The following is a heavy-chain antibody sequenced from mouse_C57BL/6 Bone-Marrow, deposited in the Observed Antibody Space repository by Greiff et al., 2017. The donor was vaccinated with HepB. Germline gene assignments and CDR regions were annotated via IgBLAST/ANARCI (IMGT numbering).Heavy chain of an antibody. CDR1: GYTFTSYG. Sequence: QVQLQQSGAELARPGASVKLSCKASGYTFTSYGISWVKQRTGQGLEWIGEIYPRSGTTSYNEKFKGKATLTADKSSSTAYMELRSLTSEDSAVYFCARNPITTVVNYAMDYWGQGTSVTVSS. D-gene: IGHD1-1*01. CDR2: IYPRSGTT. J-gene: IGHJ4*01. CDR3: ARNPITTVVNYAMDY. V-gene: IGHV1-81*01.